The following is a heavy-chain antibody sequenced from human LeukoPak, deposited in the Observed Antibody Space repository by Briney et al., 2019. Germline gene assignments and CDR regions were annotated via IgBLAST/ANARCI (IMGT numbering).Heavy chain of an antibody. V-gene: IGHV3-21*01. CDR3: AKDLVAYYYDSSGPPDY. D-gene: IGHD3-22*01. CDR2: ISSSSSYI. J-gene: IGHJ4*02. CDR1: GFTFSSYE. Sequence: GGSLRLSCAASGFTFSSYEMNWVRQAPGKGLEWVSSISSSSSYIYYADSVKGRFTISRDNAKNSLYLQMNSLRAEDTAVYYCAKDLVAYYYDSSGPPDYWGQGTLVTVSS.